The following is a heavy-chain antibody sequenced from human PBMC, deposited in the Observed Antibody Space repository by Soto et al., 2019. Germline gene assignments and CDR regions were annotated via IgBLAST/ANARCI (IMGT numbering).Heavy chain of an antibody. V-gene: IGHV4-39*01. D-gene: IGHD5-12*01. Sequence: SETLSLTCTVSGGSISSSSYYWGWIRQPPGKGLEWIGSIYYSGSTYYNPSLKSRVTISVDTSKNQFSLKLSSVTAADTAVYYCACIVATYEFDYWGQGTLVTVSS. CDR2: IYYSGST. J-gene: IGHJ4*02. CDR3: ACIVATYEFDY. CDR1: GGSISSSSYY.